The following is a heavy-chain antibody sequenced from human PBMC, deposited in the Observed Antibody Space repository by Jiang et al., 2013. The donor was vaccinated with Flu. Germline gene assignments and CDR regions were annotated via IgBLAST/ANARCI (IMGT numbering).Heavy chain of an antibody. Sequence: LLKPSETLSLTCAVYGGSFSGYYWSWIRQPPGKGLEWIGEINHSGSTNYNPSLKSRVTISVDTSKNQFSLKLSSVTAADTAVYYCARKPGIAVAGQGGEINPWGQGTLVTVSS. CDR2: INHSGST. CDR1: GGSFSGYY. D-gene: IGHD6-19*01. J-gene: IGHJ5*02. V-gene: IGHV4-34*01. CDR3: ARKPGIAVAGQGGEINP.